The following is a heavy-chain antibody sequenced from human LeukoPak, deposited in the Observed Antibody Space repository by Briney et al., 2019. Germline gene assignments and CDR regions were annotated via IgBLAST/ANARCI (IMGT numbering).Heavy chain of an antibody. CDR3: AKDISRGDYGLGTYNDY. D-gene: IGHD3-10*01. Sequence: PGGSLRLSCGASGFTFSSHAISWVRQAPGKGLEWVSTISHSGDNTYYADSVKGRFTISRDNSKSTLSLHMNSLRAEDTAIYYCAKDISRGDYGLGTYNDYWGQGTLVTVSS. J-gene: IGHJ4*02. V-gene: IGHV3-23*01. CDR1: GFTFSSHA. CDR2: ISHSGDNT.